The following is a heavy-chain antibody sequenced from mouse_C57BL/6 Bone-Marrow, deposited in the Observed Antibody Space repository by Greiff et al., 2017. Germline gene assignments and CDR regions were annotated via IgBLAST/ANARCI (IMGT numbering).Heavy chain of an antibody. D-gene: IGHD1-1*01. CDR2: INPNNGGT. CDR1: GYTFTDYN. J-gene: IGHJ2*01. Sequence: EVQLQQSGPELVKPGASVKMSCKASGYTFTDYNMHWVKQSHGKSLEWIGYINPNNGGTSYNQKFKGKATLTGNKSSSTAYMELRSLTSEDSAVYYCARDLITTVVHFDYWGQGTTLTVSS. V-gene: IGHV1-22*01. CDR3: ARDLITTVVHFDY.